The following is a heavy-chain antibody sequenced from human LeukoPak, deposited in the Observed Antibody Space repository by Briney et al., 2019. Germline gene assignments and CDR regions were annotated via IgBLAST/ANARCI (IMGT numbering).Heavy chain of an antibody. J-gene: IGHJ4*02. Sequence: SETLSLTCTVSGGSISNGGYYWSWIRQPPGKGLEWIGSIYYSGNTNYNPSLKSRVTISVDTSNNQFSLKLSSVTAADTAVYYCARVKYRDQSSGWYRYFDYWGQGTLVTVSS. D-gene: IGHD6-19*01. CDR1: GGSISNGGYY. CDR3: ARVKYRDQSSGWYRYFDY. V-gene: IGHV4-61*08. CDR2: IYYSGNT.